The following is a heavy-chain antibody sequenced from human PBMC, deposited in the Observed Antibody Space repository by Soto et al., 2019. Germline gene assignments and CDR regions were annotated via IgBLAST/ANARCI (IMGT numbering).Heavy chain of an antibody. CDR2: IYYSGST. CDR1: GGSISSYY. J-gene: IGHJ5*02. Sequence: QVQLQESGPGLVKPSETLSLTCTVSGGSISSYYWSWIRQPPGKGLEWIGYIYYSGSTNYNPSLRSRVTISVDTSKNQFALRRGSGTAADTAVYDCARHSAGWFDPGGQGTLVTVSS. CDR3: ARHSAGWFDP. D-gene: IGHD3-10*01. V-gene: IGHV4-59*08.